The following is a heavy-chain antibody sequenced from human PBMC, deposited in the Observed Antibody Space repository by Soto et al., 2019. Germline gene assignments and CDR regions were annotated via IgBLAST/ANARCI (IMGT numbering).Heavy chain of an antibody. CDR2: IYYSGST. D-gene: IGHD2-15*01. V-gene: IGHV4-31*03. J-gene: IGHJ5*02. CDR3: ARGSPRVVVAARKRQGVNWFDP. CDR1: GGSISSGGYY. Sequence: QVQLQESGPGLVKPSQTLSLTCTVSGGSISSGGYYWSWIRQHPGKGLEWIGDIYYSGSTYYNPSLESRVTISVDTSKNQFSLKLSSVTAADTAVYYCARGSPRVVVAARKRQGVNWFDPWGQGTLVTVSS.